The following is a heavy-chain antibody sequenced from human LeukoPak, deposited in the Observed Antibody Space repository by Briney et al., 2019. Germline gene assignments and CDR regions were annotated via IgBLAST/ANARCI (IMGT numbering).Heavy chain of an antibody. V-gene: IGHV4-59*01. CDR2: IYYSGST. D-gene: IGHD1-26*01. CDR1: GGSISSYY. Sequence: PSETLSLTCTVSGGSISSYYWSWIRQPPGKGLEWIGYIYYSGSTNYNPSLKSRVTISVDTSKNQFSPRLSSVTAADTAVYYCARCIVGATTSFDYWGQGTLVTVSS. CDR3: ARCIVGATTSFDY. J-gene: IGHJ4*02.